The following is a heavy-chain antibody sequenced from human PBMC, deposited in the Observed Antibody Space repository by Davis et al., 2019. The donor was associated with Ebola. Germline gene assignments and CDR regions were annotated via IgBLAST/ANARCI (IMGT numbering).Heavy chain of an antibody. CDR1: GGTFSSYA. CDR3: ARSGAVAGPRGRAWFDP. D-gene: IGHD6-19*01. J-gene: IGHJ5*02. Sequence: KVSCKASGGTFSSYAISWVRQMPGKGLEWMGRIDPSDSYTNYSPSFQGHVTISADKSISTAYLQWSSLKASDTAMYYCARSGAVAGPRGRAWFDPWGQGTLVTVSS. V-gene: IGHV5-10-1*01. CDR2: IDPSDSYT.